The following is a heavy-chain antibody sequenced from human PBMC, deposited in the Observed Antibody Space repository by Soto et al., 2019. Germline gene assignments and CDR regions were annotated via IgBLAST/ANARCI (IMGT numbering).Heavy chain of an antibody. CDR2: IIPIFGTA. D-gene: IGHD1-26*01. Sequence: ASVKVSCKASGGTFSSYAISWVRQAPGQGLEWMGGIIPIFGTANYAQKFQGRVTITADESTSTAYMELSSLRSEDTAVYYCARDASVGATKDFDYWGQGTLVTVSS. J-gene: IGHJ4*02. CDR1: GGTFSSYA. V-gene: IGHV1-69*13. CDR3: ARDASVGATKDFDY.